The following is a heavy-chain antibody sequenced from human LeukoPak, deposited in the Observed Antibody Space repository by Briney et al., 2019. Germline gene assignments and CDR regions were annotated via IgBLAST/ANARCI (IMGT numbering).Heavy chain of an antibody. J-gene: IGHJ3*02. Sequence: GGSLRLSCAASGFTFSDYYMSWIRQAPGKGLEWVSYISSSGSTIYYADSVKGRFTISRDNAKNSLYLQMNSLRAEDTAVYYCARDPRDGYNWWDIWGQGTMVTVSS. CDR2: ISSSGSTI. V-gene: IGHV3-11*04. CDR3: ARDPRDGYNWWDI. D-gene: IGHD5-24*01. CDR1: GFTFSDYY.